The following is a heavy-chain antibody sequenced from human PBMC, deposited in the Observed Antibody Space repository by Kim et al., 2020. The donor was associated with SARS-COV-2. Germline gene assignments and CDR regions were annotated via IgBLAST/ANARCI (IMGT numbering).Heavy chain of an antibody. D-gene: IGHD1-26*01. CDR3: TRLSWGAGMIFHKEHREGRQGFDV. CDR2: IYPGDSDT. Sequence: GESLKISCQGSGYNCRDFWIVWVRQMPGKGLEVMGIIYPGDSDTRYTPSFRGQVTISADNSISTAYLHWSSLKASDSAIYYCTRLSWGAGMIFHKEHREGRQGFDVWGQGTTVTVSS. V-gene: IGHV5-51*01. CDR1: GYNCRDFW. J-gene: IGHJ6*02.